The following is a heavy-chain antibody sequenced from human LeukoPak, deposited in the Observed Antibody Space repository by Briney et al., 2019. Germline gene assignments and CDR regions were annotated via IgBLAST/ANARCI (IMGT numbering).Heavy chain of an antibody. D-gene: IGHD3-10*01. CDR1: GGSFSGYY. Sequence: PSETLSLTCAVYGGSFSGYYWSWIRQPPGKGLEWIGEINHSGSTNYNPSLKSRATISVDTSKNQFSLKLSSVTAADTAVYYCARPLWFGSSEGDYYYMDVWGKGTTVTVSS. J-gene: IGHJ6*03. CDR2: INHSGST. V-gene: IGHV4-34*01. CDR3: ARPLWFGSSEGDYYYMDV.